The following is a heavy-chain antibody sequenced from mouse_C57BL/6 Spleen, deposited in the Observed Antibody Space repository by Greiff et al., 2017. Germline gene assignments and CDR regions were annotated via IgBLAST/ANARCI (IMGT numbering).Heavy chain of an antibody. D-gene: IGHD1-1*01. V-gene: IGHV14-4*01. CDR1: GFNIKDDY. CDR2: IDPENGDT. Sequence: EVQLVESGAELVRPGASVKLSCTASGFNIKDDYMHWVKQRPEQGLEWIGWIDPENGDTEYASKFQGKATITADTSSNTAYLQLSSLTSEDTAVYYCTTWGTTVVARMDYWGQGTSVTVSS. J-gene: IGHJ4*01. CDR3: TTWGTTVVARMDY.